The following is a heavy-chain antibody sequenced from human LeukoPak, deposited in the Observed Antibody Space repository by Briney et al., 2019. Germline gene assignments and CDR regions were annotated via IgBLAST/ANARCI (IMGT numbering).Heavy chain of an antibody. CDR2: FDPEDGET. Sequence: GASVKVSCKVSGYTLTELSMHWVRQAPGKGLEWMGGFDPEDGETICAQRFQGRVTMTEDTSTDTAYMELSSLRSEDTAVYYCATAYCGGDCYSYYFDYWGQGTLVTVSS. CDR3: ATAYCGGDCYSYYFDY. D-gene: IGHD2-21*02. CDR1: GYTLTELS. V-gene: IGHV1-24*01. J-gene: IGHJ4*02.